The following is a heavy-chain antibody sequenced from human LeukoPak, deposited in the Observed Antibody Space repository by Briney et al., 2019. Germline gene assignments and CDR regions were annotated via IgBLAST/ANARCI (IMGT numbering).Heavy chain of an antibody. J-gene: IGHJ2*01. V-gene: IGHV4-34*01. CDR2: INHSGST. CDR3: ASPRSQRYFDL. CDR1: GGSFSGYY. Sequence: KPSETLSLTCAVYGGSFSGYYWSWIRQPPGRGLEWIGEINHSGSTNYNPSLKSRVTISVDTSKNQFSLKLSSVTAADTAVYYCASPRSQRYFDLWGRGTLVTVSS.